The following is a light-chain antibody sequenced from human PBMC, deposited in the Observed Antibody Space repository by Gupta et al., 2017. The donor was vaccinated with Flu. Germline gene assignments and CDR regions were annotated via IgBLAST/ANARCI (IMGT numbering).Light chain of an antibody. CDR2: SAS. CDR1: QSISGY. CDR3: QQRDSVPWT. Sequence: PSSLSASVGDRVTITCRASQSISGYLNWYQQEPGKAPKVLIYSASSLKSGVSSRFSGSGSGTDFTLTISRLQPEDFATYYCQQRDSVPWTFGQGTKVDIK. J-gene: IGKJ1*01. V-gene: IGKV1-39*01.